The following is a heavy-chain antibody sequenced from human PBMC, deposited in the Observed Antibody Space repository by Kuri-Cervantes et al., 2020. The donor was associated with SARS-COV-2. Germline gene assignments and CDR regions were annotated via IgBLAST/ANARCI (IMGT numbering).Heavy chain of an antibody. CDR2: IYYSGST. CDR3: ARVSYDILTGYYLSPTFDY. CDR1: GGSISSHY. J-gene: IGHJ4*02. D-gene: IGHD3-9*01. Sequence: SETLSLTCPVSGGSISSHYWSWIRQPPGKGLEWIGYIYYSGSTNYNPSLKSRVTISVDTSKNQFSLKLSSVTVADTAVYYCARVSYDILTGYYLSPTFDYWGQGTLVTVSS. V-gene: IGHV4-59*11.